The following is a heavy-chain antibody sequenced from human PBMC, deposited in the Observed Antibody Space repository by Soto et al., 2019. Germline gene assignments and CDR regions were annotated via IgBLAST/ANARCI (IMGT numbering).Heavy chain of an antibody. V-gene: IGHV1-18*01. Sequence: GSVEIVCKVPRHNCTNSGISWLGQATGQGLEWMGWISVDNRNTKYAEKVQGRVTMTTATSTSTPYMELRSLRFDVTAVYYCPGVHISISDRAYIDVWG. D-gene: IGHD3-3*01. J-gene: IGHJ6*03. CDR1: RHNCTNSG. CDR3: PGVHISISDRAYIDV. CDR2: ISVDNRNT.